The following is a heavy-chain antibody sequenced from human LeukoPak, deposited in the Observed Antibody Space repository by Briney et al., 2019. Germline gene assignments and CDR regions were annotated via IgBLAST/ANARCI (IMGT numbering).Heavy chain of an antibody. CDR1: GGTFNNSA. D-gene: IGHD2-2*01. V-gene: IGHV1-69*05. J-gene: IGHJ5*02. CDR2: IMPLFGTA. Sequence: ASVKVSCKTSGGTFNNSAISWVRQAPGQGLEWLGGIMPLFGTAGYAQKFQGRVTITKDESTRTVYLELTSLTSDDTAVYYCAREIPDEDSRWYQLPLGWFDPWGQGTLVTVSS. CDR3: AREIPDEDSRWYQLPLGWFDP.